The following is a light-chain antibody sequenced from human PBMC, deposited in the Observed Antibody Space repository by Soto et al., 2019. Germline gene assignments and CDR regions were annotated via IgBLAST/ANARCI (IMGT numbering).Light chain of an antibody. CDR1: QSVSSN. CDR2: GAS. J-gene: IGKJ5*01. Sequence: EIVMTQSPATLSVSPGEGATLSCRASQSVSSNLAWYQQKPGQAPRLLIYGASTRATGIPARFSGSGSGTEFTLTISNLQAEDFAVYYCQQFNNWPHTFGQGTRLEIK. CDR3: QQFNNWPHT. V-gene: IGKV3-15*01.